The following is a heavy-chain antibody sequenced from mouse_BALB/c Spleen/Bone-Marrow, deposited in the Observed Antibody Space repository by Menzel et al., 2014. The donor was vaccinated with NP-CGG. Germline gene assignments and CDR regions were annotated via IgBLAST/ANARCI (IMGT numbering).Heavy chain of an antibody. J-gene: IGHJ1*01. Sequence: QQPGAELAKPGASVKLSCTASGFNIKDTYLHWVKQRPEQGLDWIGRIDPAIFTKYDPKFQGKATITADTSSNTAYLLLSSLTSEDTAVYYCASYRYGWYFDVWGAGTTVTVSS. D-gene: IGHD2-14*01. V-gene: IGHV14-3*02. CDR3: ASYRYGWYFDV. CDR2: IDPAIFT. CDR1: GFNIKDTY.